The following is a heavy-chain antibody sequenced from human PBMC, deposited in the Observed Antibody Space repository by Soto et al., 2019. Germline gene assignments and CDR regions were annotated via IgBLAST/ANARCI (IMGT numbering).Heavy chain of an antibody. Sequence: EVQLVESGGGLVQRGGSLRLSCAASGITVYNNYMSWVRQAPGKGLEWVSVIYSGGSTSYAGSVKGRFTISRYGSKNTVYLQMNLLRAEDTAVYYCARDVGVWGMGTTVTVSS. CDR1: GITVYNNY. CDR2: IYSGGST. V-gene: IGHV3-66*01. J-gene: IGHJ6*04. CDR3: ARDVGV.